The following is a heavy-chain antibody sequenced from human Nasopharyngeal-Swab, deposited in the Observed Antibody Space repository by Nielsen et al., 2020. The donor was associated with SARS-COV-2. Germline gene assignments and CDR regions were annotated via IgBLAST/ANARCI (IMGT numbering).Heavy chain of an antibody. CDR2: ISSSSSYI. CDR3: ARDRGIDGRIDY. J-gene: IGHJ4*02. V-gene: IGHV3-21*01. D-gene: IGHD6-13*01. Sequence: GGSLRLSCAASGFTLISYSMNWVRQAPGKGLEWVSSISSSSSYIYYADSVKGRFTISRDNAKNSLYLQMNSLRAEDTAVYYCARDRGIDGRIDYWGQGTLVTVSS. CDR1: GFTLISYS.